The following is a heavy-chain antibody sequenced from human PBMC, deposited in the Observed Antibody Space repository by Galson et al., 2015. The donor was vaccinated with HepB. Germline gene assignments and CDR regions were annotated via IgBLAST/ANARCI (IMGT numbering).Heavy chain of an antibody. CDR1: GYTFTSYG. D-gene: IGHD2-2*02. J-gene: IGHJ4*02. Sequence: SVKVSCKASGYTFTSYGISWVRQAPGQGLEWMGWISAYNGNTNYAQKLQGRVTMTTDTSTSTAYMELRSLRSDDTAVYYCAITGYQLLYRPPYYFDYWGQGTLVTVSS. CDR2: ISAYNGNT. CDR3: AITGYQLLYRPPYYFDY. V-gene: IGHV1-18*01.